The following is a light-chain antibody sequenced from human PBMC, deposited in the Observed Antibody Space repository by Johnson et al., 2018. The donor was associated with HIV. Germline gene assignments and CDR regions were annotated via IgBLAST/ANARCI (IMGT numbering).Light chain of an antibody. CDR2: DNN. Sequence: QSVLTQPPSVSAAPGQKVTISCSGSSSNIENNFVSWYQQFPGTAPKLLIYDNNERPSGIPDRFSGSKSGTSATLGITGLQTGDEADYYCGTWDASLSAGGVFGTGTKVTVL. V-gene: IGLV1-51*01. CDR1: SSNIENNF. J-gene: IGLJ1*01. CDR3: GTWDASLSAGGV.